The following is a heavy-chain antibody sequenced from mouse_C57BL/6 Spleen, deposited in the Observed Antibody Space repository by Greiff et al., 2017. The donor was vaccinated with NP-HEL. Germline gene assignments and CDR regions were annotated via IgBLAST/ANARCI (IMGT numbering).Heavy chain of an antibody. J-gene: IGHJ4*01. CDR2: IHPNSGST. CDR1: GYNFTSYW. V-gene: IGHV1-64*01. D-gene: IGHD2-3*01. CDR3: SKRPYEYAMDY. Sequence: QVQLQQPGAELVKPGASVKLSCKASGYNFTSYWMHWVKQRPGQGLEWIGMIHPNSGSTNYNEKFKSKATLTVDKSSSTAYMQLSSLTSEDSAVYYCSKRPYEYAMDYWGQGTSVTVSS.